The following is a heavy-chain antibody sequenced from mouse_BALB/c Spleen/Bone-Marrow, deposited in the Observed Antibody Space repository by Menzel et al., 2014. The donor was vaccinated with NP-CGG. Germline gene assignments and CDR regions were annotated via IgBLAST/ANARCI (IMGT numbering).Heavy chain of an antibody. J-gene: IGHJ4*01. D-gene: IGHD2-1*01. Sequence: QVQLQQSGAELVRPGASVALSCKASGYTFTDYEVHWVKQTPVHGLKWIGAIDPETGGTAYNQKFKGKATLTADKSSSTAYMELRSLTSEDSAVYYCTRSLYGNYVMDFWGQGTSVTVSS. CDR2: IDPETGGT. V-gene: IGHV1-15*01. CDR3: TRSLYGNYVMDF. CDR1: GYTFTDYE.